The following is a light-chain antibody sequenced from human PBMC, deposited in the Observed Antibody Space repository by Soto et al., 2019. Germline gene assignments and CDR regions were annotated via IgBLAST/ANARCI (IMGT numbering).Light chain of an antibody. CDR2: GAS. V-gene: IGKV3D-15*01. CDR1: QSVDIN. Sequence: EIVLTQSPATLSVSPGERVTLSCRASQSVDINLAWYQQKPGQAPRLLIYGASTRATDMPGRFRGSGAGAEITLNISSLQSEDSAVYYCQQYRGGPRTFVQGTKVEIK. J-gene: IGKJ1*01. CDR3: QQYRGGPRT.